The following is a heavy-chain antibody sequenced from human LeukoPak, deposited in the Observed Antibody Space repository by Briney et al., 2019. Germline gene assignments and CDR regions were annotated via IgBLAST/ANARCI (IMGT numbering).Heavy chain of an antibody. CDR3: VREKGGFGFVL. Sequence: GGSLRLSCAGSGFNFGIYSMDWVRQAPGKGLEWVAYVSAGSTGIFYAASVKGRFSISRDNAQKSLYLQMNSLRAEDTAIYHCVREKGGFGFVLWGRGTLVTVSS. D-gene: IGHD3-16*01. V-gene: IGHV3-48*04. CDR1: GFNFGIYS. CDR2: VSAGSTGI. J-gene: IGHJ4*02.